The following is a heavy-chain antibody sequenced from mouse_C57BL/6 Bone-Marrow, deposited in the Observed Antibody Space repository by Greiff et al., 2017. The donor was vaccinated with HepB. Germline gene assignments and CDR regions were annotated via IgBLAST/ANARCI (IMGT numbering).Heavy chain of an antibody. Sequence: QVQLQQSGAELMKPGASVKLSCKATGYTFTGYWIEWVKQRPGHGLEWIGEILPGSGSTNYNEKFKGKATFTADTSSNTAYMQLSSLTTEDSAIQYCARGVNNDYDVYYAMDYWGQGTSVTVSS. J-gene: IGHJ4*01. CDR1: GYTFTGYW. CDR3: ARGVNNDYDVYYAMDY. V-gene: IGHV1-9*01. CDR2: ILPGSGST. D-gene: IGHD2-4*01.